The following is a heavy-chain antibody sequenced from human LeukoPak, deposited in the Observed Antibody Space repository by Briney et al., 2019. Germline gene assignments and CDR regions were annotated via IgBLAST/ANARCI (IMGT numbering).Heavy chain of an antibody. CDR3: ARALWYCSGGSCYFDY. J-gene: IGHJ4*02. V-gene: IGHV4-39*07. Sequence: SETLSLTCTVSGGSISSSSYYWGWIRQPPGKGLEWIGSIYYSGSTYYNPSLKSRVTISVDTSKNQFSLKLSSVTAADTAVYYCARALWYCSGGSCYFDYWGQGTLVTVSS. CDR1: GGSISSSSYY. D-gene: IGHD2-15*01. CDR2: IYYSGST.